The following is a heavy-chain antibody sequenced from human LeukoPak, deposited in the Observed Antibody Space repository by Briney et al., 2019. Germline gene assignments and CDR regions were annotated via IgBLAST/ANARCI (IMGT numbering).Heavy chain of an antibody. Sequence: SETLSLTFTVSGGSISSSSYYWGWIRQPPGKGLEWIGSIYYSGSTYYNPSLKSRVTISVDTSKNQFSLKLSSVTAADTAVYYCARHVHDFWSGYYFPFDYWGQGTLVTVSS. V-gene: IGHV4-39*01. CDR2: IYYSGST. CDR3: ARHVHDFWSGYYFPFDY. D-gene: IGHD3-3*01. J-gene: IGHJ4*02. CDR1: GGSISSSSYY.